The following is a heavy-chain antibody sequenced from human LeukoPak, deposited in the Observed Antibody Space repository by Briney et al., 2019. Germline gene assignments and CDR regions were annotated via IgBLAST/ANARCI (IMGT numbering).Heavy chain of an antibody. CDR2: IIPSFGTA. CDR3: ATTRFTVTTPRYYYGMDV. J-gene: IGHJ6*04. Sequence: PWASVKVSCKVSGGTFSSYAISWVRQAPGQGLEWMGGIIPSFGTANYAQKFQGRVTITADESTSTAYMELSSLRSEDTAVYYCATTRFTVTTPRYYYGMDVWGKGTTVTVSS. D-gene: IGHD4-11*01. V-gene: IGHV1-69*13. CDR1: GGTFSSYA.